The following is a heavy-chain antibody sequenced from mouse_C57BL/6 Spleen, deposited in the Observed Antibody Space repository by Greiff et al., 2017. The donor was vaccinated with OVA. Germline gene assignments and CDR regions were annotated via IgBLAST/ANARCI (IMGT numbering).Heavy chain of an antibody. J-gene: IGHJ3*01. CDR2: IRSKSSNYAT. CDR1: GFTFNTYA. D-gene: IGHD2-4*01. Sequence: DVMLVESGGGLVQPKGSLKLSCAASGFTFNTYAMHWVRQAPGKGLEWVARIRSKSSNYATYYADSVKDRFTISRDDSQSMLYLQMNNLKTEDTAMYYCVRDSDYDVFFAYWGQGTLVTVSA. CDR3: VRDSDYDVFFAY. V-gene: IGHV10-3*01.